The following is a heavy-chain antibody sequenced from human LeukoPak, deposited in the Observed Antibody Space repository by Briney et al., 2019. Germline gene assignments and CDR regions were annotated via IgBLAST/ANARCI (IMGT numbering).Heavy chain of an antibody. J-gene: IGHJ4*02. D-gene: IGHD1-26*01. Sequence: PGGSLRLSCAVSGFTFSSSWMSWVRQAPGKRLEWVANIKADGSEKHYVDSVKGRFTISRDNAKTSLYLQMNSLRVEDTAVYYCTMGVELLPYWGQGTLVTVSS. CDR2: IKADGSEK. CDR3: TMGVELLPY. V-gene: IGHV3-7*01. CDR1: GFTFSSSW.